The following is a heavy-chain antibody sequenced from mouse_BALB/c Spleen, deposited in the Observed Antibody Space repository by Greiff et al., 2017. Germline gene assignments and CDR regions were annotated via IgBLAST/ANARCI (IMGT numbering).Heavy chain of an antibody. CDR2: ISSGSSTI. D-gene: IGHD2-3*01. V-gene: IGHV5-17*02. Sequence: EVQRVESGGGLVQPGGSRKLSCAASGFTFSSFGMHWVRQAPEKGLEWVAYISSGSSTIYYADTVKGRFTISRDNPKNTLFLQMTSLRSEDTAMYYCAREEDDGYSFAYWGQGTLVTVSA. CDR1: GFTFSSFG. CDR3: AREEDDGYSFAY. J-gene: IGHJ3*01.